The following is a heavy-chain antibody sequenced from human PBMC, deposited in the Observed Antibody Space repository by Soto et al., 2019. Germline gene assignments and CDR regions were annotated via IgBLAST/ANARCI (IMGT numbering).Heavy chain of an antibody. CDR2: VVPMYDSV. J-gene: IGHJ4*02. CDR3: ASWRSYSGSYCFDY. V-gene: IGHV1-69*06. CDR1: GGTFNTYT. D-gene: IGHD1-26*01. Sequence: SVKVSCKAFGGTFNTYTINWLRQAPGRGLEWVGQVVPMYDSVNYAETFQGRVTITVDKSTNTAYMELTSLRSQDTALYFCASWRSYSGSYCFDYWGQGTLVTVSS.